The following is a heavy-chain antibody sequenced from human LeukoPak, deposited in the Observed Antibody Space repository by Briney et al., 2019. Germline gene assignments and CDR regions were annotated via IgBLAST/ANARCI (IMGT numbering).Heavy chain of an antibody. V-gene: IGHV3-53*01. J-gene: IGHJ6*02. Sequence: SGGSLRLSCAASGFTVSSNYMSWVRQAPGKGLEWVSVIYDGGSTYYADSVKGRFTISRDNSKHTLYLQMNSLRAEDTAVYYCARDLGRAGVYYYYGMDVWGQGTTVTVSS. CDR2: IYDGGST. CDR1: GFTVSSNY. D-gene: IGHD3-10*01. CDR3: ARDLGRAGVYYYYGMDV.